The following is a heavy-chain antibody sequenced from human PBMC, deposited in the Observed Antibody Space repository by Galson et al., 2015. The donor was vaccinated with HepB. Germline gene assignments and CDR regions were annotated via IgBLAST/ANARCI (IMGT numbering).Heavy chain of an antibody. D-gene: IGHD2-2*01. CDR2: ISYDGSNK. Sequence: SPRLSCAASGFTFSSYAMHWVRQAPGKGLEWVAVISYDGSNKYYADSVKGRFTISRDNSKNTLYLQMNSLRAEDTAVYYCARGCSSTSCSHFDYWGQGTLVTVSS. CDR3: ARGCSSTSCSHFDY. V-gene: IGHV3-30-3*01. CDR1: GFTFSSYA. J-gene: IGHJ4*02.